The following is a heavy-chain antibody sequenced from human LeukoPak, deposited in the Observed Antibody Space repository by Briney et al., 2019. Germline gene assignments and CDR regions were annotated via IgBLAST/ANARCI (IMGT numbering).Heavy chain of an antibody. CDR3: ARVGSRYCSGANCYDGF. V-gene: IGHV3-33*01. D-gene: IGHD2-15*01. CDR1: GFPFSSYG. J-gene: IGHJ4*02. CDR2: LVYDARS. Sequence: PGTSLRLSCAASGFPFSSYGMHWVRQAPGKGLEWVARLVYDARSDYANSVKGRFSISRDNSKNTLYLQMNNLRAEDTAIYYCARVGSRYCSGANCYDGFWGQGTLVSASS.